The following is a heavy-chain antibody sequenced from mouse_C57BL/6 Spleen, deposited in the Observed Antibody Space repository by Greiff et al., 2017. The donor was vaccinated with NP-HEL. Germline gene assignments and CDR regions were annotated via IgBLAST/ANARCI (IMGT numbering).Heavy chain of an antibody. CDR2: IYPGDGDT. Sequence: VKLMESGPELVKPGASVKISCKASGYAFSSSWMNWVKQRPGKGLEWIGRIYPGDGDTNYNGKFKGKATLTADKSSSTAYMQLSSLTSEDSAVYFCARGQLRDPFFDYWGQGTTLTVSS. CDR3: ARGQLRDPFFDY. J-gene: IGHJ2*01. D-gene: IGHD3-2*02. CDR1: GYAFSSSW. V-gene: IGHV1-82*01.